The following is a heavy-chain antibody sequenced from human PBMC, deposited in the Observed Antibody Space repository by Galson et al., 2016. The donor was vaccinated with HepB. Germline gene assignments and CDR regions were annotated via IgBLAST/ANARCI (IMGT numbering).Heavy chain of an antibody. J-gene: IGHJ3*02. D-gene: IGHD1-20*01. CDR1: GFTFSSHG. CDR3: VRDNWNGAFDI. Sequence: SLRLSCAASGFTFSSHGMHWVRQAPGKGLEWVAVIWYDGSNKYYADSVRGRFTISRDNSRDTLYLQMNSLRAEDTAVYYCVRDNWNGAFDIWGQGTMVTVSS. CDR2: IWYDGSNK. V-gene: IGHV3-33*01.